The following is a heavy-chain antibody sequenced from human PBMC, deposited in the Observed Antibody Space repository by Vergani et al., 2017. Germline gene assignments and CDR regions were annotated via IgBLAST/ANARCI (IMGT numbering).Heavy chain of an antibody. CDR3: AKDRKSTWYGFDY. CDR1: GFHFDQYG. V-gene: IGHV3-30*02. Sequence: VQLLESGGGLVQPGESLRLSCAASGFHFDQYGMHWVRQAPGKGLEWVGYLRADSTGQQYKDSVKGRFTISRDNSKNTMYLQMNSVRSDDTAIYYCAKDRKSTWYGFDYWGQGTLVTVSS. J-gene: IGHJ4*02. CDR2: LRADSTGQ. D-gene: IGHD6-13*01.